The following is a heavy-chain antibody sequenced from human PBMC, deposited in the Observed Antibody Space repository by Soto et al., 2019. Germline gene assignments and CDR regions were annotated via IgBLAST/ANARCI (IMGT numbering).Heavy chain of an antibody. CDR3: ANTDNYYYYYYMDV. Sequence: GESLKISCAASGFTFSSYGMHWVRQAPGKGLEWVAVISYDGSNKYYADSVKGRFTISRDNSKNTLYLQMNSLRAEDTAVYYCANTDNYYYYYYMDVWGKGTTVTVSS. CDR1: GFTFSSYG. J-gene: IGHJ6*03. V-gene: IGHV3-30*18. CDR2: ISYDGSNK.